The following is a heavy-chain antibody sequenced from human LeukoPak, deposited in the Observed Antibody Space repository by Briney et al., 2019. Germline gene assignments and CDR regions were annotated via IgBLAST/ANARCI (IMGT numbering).Heavy chain of an antibody. D-gene: IGHD5-18*01. CDR2: ISWNSGSI. J-gene: IGHJ4*02. CDR3: ASWYSYGPYYFDY. Sequence: GGSLRLSCAASGFTFDDYAMHWVRQAPGKGLEWVSGISWNSGSIGYADSVKGRFTISRDNAKNSLYLQMNSLRAEDTAVYYCASWYSYGPYYFDYWGQGTLVTVSS. CDR1: GFTFDDYA. V-gene: IGHV3-9*01.